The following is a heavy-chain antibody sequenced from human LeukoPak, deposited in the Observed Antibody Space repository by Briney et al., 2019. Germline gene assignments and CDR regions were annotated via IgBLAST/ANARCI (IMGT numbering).Heavy chain of an antibody. CDR1: GFTFSSYA. V-gene: IGHV3-74*01. D-gene: IGHD5-18*01. CDR3: ARGAKDGYSSWNY. CDR2: INSDGSST. J-gene: IGHJ4*02. Sequence: GGSLRLSCAASGFTFSSYAMSWFRQAPGKGPVWVSRINSDGSSTSYADSVKGRFTISRDNAKNTVYLQMNSLRAEDTAVYYCARGAKDGYSSWNYWGQGTLVTVSS.